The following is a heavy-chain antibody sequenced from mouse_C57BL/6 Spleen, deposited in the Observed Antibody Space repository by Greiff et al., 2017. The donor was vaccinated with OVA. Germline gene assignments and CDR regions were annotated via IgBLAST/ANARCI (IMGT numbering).Heavy chain of an antibody. CDR2: ISSGSSTI. Sequence: EVQGVESGGGLVKPGGSLKLSCAASGFTFSDYGMHWVRQAPEKGLEWVAYISSGSSTIYYADTVKGRFTISRDNAKNTLFLQMTSLRSEDTAMYYCAGDDGNYENYFDYWGQGTTLTVSS. CDR3: AGDDGNYENYFDY. D-gene: IGHD2-3*01. J-gene: IGHJ2*01. V-gene: IGHV5-17*01. CDR1: GFTFSDYG.